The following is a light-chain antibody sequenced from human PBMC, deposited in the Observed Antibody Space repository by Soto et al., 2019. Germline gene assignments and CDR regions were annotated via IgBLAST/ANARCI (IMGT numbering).Light chain of an antibody. J-gene: IGKJ4*01. V-gene: IGKV1-39*01. CDR2: AAS. Sequence: DIQMTQSPSSLSASVGDRVTITCQASQNIGYFLNWYQQKPGKAPNLLIYAASSFQTGVSSRFSGRGSGTEFTLTIRNLQPEDFATYWCQQSYAAPLTFGGGNKVDIK. CDR1: QNIGYF. CDR3: QQSYAAPLT.